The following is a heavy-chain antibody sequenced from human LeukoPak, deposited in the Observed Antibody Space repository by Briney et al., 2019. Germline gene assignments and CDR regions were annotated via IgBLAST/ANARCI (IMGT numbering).Heavy chain of an antibody. V-gene: IGHV4-34*01. D-gene: IGHD2-15*01. Sequence: SETLSLTCAVSGGSFSGYYWSWIRQPPGKGLEWIGEINHSGSTNYNPSLKSRVTISVDKSKNQFSLKLCSVTAADTAVYYCARVLLGYCSGGSCYVHYYYGMDVWRQGTTVSDPS. CDR1: GGSFSGYY. CDR3: ARVLLGYCSGGSCYVHYYYGMDV. CDR2: INHSGST. J-gene: IGHJ6*02.